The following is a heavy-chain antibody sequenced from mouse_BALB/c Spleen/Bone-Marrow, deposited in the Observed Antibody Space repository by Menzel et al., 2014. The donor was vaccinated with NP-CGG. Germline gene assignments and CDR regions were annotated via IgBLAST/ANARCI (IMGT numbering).Heavy chain of an antibody. CDR2: INPYNDGT. Sequence: VQLKDSGPELVKPGASVKMSCKASGYTFTAYVMHWVKQKPGQGLEWIGYINPYNDGTNYIEKFKGKATLTSDIPSSTAYMELGSLTSEDSAVYYCAREGWLLRFDYWGQGTTLTVSS. J-gene: IGHJ2*01. D-gene: IGHD2-3*01. CDR1: GYTFTAYV. CDR3: AREGWLLRFDY. V-gene: IGHV1-14*01.